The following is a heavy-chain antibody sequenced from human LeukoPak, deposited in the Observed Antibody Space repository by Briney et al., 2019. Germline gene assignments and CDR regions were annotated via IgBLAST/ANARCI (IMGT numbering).Heavy chain of an antibody. CDR1: GYSISSGYY. CDR3: ARGGGPLQSFDY. J-gene: IGHJ4*02. CDR2: IYHSGST. D-gene: IGHD4-11*01. Sequence: PSETLSLTCTVSGYSISSGYYWGWIRQPPGKGLEWIGSIYHSGSTYYNPSLESRVTISVDTSKNQFSLKLSSVTAADTAVYYCARGGGPLQSFDYWGQGTLVTVSS. V-gene: IGHV4-38-2*02.